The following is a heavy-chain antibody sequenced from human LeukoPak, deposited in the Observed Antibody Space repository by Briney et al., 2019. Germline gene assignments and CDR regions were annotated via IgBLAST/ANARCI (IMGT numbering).Heavy chain of an antibody. J-gene: IGHJ4*02. CDR1: GYTFTSYD. Sequence: ASVKVSCKASGYTFTSYDINWVRQATGQGLEWMGWMNPNSGNTGYAQKFQGRVTMTRNTSISTAYMELSSLRSEDTAVYYYARGFLHHTGFGYWGQGTLVTVSS. CDR2: MNPNSGNT. V-gene: IGHV1-8*01. D-gene: IGHD4-17*01. CDR3: ARGFLHHTGFGY.